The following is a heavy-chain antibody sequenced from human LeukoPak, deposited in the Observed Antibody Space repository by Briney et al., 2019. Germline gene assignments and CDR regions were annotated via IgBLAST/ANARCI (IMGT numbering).Heavy chain of an antibody. V-gene: IGHV3-30*04. CDR1: GFTFSSYA. CDR2: ISYDGSNK. Sequence: GGSLRLSCAASGFTFSSYAMHWVRQAPGKGLEWVAVISYDGSNKYYADSVKGRFTISRDNSKNTLYLQMNSLRAEDTALYYCAKAPSTYYYYYYMDVWGKGTTVTISS. J-gene: IGHJ6*03. D-gene: IGHD5/OR15-5a*01. CDR3: AKAPSTYYYYYYMDV.